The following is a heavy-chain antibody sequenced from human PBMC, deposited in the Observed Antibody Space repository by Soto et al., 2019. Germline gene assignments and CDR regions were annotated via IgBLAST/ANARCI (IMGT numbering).Heavy chain of an antibody. CDR1: GFTFSSYA. V-gene: IGHV3-30-3*01. D-gene: IGHD4-17*01. J-gene: IGHJ4*02. CDR2: ISSDGSNK. Sequence: QVQLVESGGGVVQPGRSLRLSCAASGFTFSSYAMHWVRQAPGKGLEWVAVISSDGSNKFYADSVKGRFTISRDNSKNTLYLQMNSLRAEDTAMYYCARDDDYPDNGFDYWGQGTLVTVSS. CDR3: ARDDDYPDNGFDY.